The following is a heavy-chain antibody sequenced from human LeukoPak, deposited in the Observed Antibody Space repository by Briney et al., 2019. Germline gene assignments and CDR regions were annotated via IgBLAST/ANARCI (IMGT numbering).Heavy chain of an antibody. CDR2: MNPNSGNT. J-gene: IGHJ4*02. Sequence: GASVTVSCTASGYTFTSYDINWVRQATGQGLEWVGWMNPNSGNTGYPQKFQGRVTMTRNTSISTAYMELSSLRSEDTAVYYCESLSAAGTGYWGQGTLVTVSS. CDR1: GYTFTSYD. CDR3: ESLSAAGTGY. V-gene: IGHV1-8*01. D-gene: IGHD6-13*01.